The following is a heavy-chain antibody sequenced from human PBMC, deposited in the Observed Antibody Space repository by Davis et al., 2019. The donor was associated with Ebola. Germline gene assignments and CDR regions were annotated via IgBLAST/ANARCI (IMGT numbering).Heavy chain of an antibody. CDR2: IIPIFGTA. CDR1: GFTFSSYG. J-gene: IGHJ6*02. CDR3: ARGKIVVVPAAVVHYYGMDV. Sequence: GGSLRLSCAASGFTFSSYGMHWVRQAPGKGLEWMGGIIPIFGTANYAQKFQGIVTITRDTSASTAYMELSSLRSEDTAVYYCARGKIVVVPAAVVHYYGMDVWGQGTTVTVSS. V-gene: IGHV1-69*05. D-gene: IGHD2-2*01.